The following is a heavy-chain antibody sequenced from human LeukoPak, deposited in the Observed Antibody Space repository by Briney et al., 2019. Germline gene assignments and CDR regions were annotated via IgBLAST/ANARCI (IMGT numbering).Heavy chain of an antibody. D-gene: IGHD6-13*01. V-gene: IGHV3-23*01. Sequence: LPGGSLRLSCAASGFSFSSYAMSWARQAPGKGLEWVSGISGNGGGTYYADSVKGRFTISRDNSKNTLYLQMNSLRAEDTAVYYCAKSFGYSKSWFDYWGQGTPVTVSS. J-gene: IGHJ4*02. CDR3: AKSFGYSKSWFDY. CDR2: ISGNGGGT. CDR1: GFSFSSYA.